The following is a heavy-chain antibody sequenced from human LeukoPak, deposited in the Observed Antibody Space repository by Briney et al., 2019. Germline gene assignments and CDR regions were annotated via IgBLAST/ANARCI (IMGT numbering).Heavy chain of an antibody. J-gene: IGHJ5*02. D-gene: IGHD3-22*01. CDR2: IYYSGST. Sequence: SQTLSLTCTVSGGSISSGGYYWSWIRQHPGKGLEWIGYIYYSGSTNYNPSLKSRVTISVDTSKNQFSLKLSSVTAADTAVYYCARAPYYYDSDPLWFDPWGQGTLVTVSS. V-gene: IGHV4-61*08. CDR1: GGSISSGGYY. CDR3: ARAPYYYDSDPLWFDP.